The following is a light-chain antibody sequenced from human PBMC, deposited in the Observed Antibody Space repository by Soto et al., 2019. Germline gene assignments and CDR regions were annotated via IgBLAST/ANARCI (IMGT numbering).Light chain of an antibody. CDR2: DAS. Sequence: DIPMTQSPSSLSASVGDRVTITCQASQDIKNYLNWYQQKSGKAPKLLIYDASDLEAGVPSRFSGSGSGTDFTFTINSLQPEDIATYYCQQYDNLPLTFGGGTKVEIK. J-gene: IGKJ4*01. V-gene: IGKV1-33*01. CDR1: QDIKNY. CDR3: QQYDNLPLT.